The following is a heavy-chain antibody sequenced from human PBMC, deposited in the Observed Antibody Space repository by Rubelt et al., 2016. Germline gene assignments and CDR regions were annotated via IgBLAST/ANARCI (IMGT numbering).Heavy chain of an antibody. Sequence: VGLRGGVVQPGRSLRLSCAASGFTFRSFGMHWVRQAPGKGLEWVAVIWDDGTNQYYADSVKGRFTISRDNSRNTLFLHLNSLRAEDTAVYYCANFWGGWGQGTMVTVSS. CDR3: ANFWGG. CDR2: IWDDGTNQ. V-gene: IGHV3-33*06. D-gene: IGHD3-16*01. CDR1: GFTFRSFG. J-gene: IGHJ3*01.